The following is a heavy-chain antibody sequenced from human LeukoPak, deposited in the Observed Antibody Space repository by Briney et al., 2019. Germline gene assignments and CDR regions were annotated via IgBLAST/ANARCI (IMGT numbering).Heavy chain of an antibody. J-gene: IGHJ6*02. CDR2: IYFSEST. Sequence: SETLSLTCTVSNGAISSGDYYWSWIRQPPGKGLEWIGYIYFSESTFYNPSLKSRLTISLDTSKNQFSLKLNSVTAADTAVYYCARSSITGNRRKGMDVWGQGTTVTVSS. D-gene: IGHD1-20*01. CDR3: ARSSITGNRRKGMDV. V-gene: IGHV4-30-4*01. CDR1: NGAISSGDYY.